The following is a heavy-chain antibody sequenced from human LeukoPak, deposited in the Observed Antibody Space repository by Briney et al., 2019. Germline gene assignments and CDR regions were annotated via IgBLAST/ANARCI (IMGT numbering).Heavy chain of an antibody. Sequence: SEALSLTCTVSGGSISSSSYYWGWIRQPPGKGLEWIGSIYYSGSTYYNPSLKSRVTISVDTSKNQFSLKLSSVTAADTAVYYCARADYYFDYWGQGTLVTVSS. D-gene: IGHD2-21*02. CDR1: GGSISSSSYY. J-gene: IGHJ4*02. V-gene: IGHV4-39*07. CDR3: ARADYYFDY. CDR2: IYYSGST.